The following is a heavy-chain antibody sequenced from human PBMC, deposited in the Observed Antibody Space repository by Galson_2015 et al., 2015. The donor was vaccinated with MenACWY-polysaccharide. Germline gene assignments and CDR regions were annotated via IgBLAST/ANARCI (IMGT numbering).Heavy chain of an antibody. J-gene: IGHJ4*02. CDR2: ISGSGGST. Sequence: SLRLSCAASGFTFSSYAMSWVRQAPGKGLEWVSAISGSGGSTYYADSVKGRFTISRDNSKNTLYLQMNSLRAEDTAVYYCAKSSDFGVVILYYFDYWGQRTLVTVSS. CDR1: GFTFSSYA. V-gene: IGHV3-23*01. CDR3: AKSSDFGVVILYYFDY. D-gene: IGHD3-3*01.